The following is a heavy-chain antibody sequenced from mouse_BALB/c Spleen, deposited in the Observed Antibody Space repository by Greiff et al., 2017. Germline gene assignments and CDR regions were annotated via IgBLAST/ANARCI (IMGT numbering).Heavy chain of an antibody. J-gene: IGHJ2*01. V-gene: IGHV3-2*02. CDR2: ISYSGST. Sequence: EVKLMESGPGLVKPSQSLSLTCTVTGYSITSDYAWNWIRQFPGNKLEWMGYISYSGSTSYNPSLKSRISITRDTSKNQFFLQLNSVTTEDTATYYCARGGGYGFDYWGQGTTLTVSS. CDR1: GYSITSDYA. D-gene: IGHD1-2*01. CDR3: ARGGGYGFDY.